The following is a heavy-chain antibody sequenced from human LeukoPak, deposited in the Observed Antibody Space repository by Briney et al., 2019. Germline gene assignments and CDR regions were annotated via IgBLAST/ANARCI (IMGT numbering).Heavy chain of an antibody. CDR1: GFTFGYYA. V-gene: IGHV3-23*01. CDR2: IVGSGGST. J-gene: IGHJ4*02. CDR3: AKGYASGTYYSDY. Sequence: GGSLRLSCAAPGFTFGYYAMNWVRQAPGKGLEWVSAIVGSGGSTFYADSVRGRFTISRDNSKNTLYLQVNSPRAEDTAVYYCAKGYASGTYYSDYWGQGTLVTVSS. D-gene: IGHD3-10*01.